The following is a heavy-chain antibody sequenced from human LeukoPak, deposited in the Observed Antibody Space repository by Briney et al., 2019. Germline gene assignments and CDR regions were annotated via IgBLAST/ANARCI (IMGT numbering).Heavy chain of an antibody. J-gene: IGHJ6*03. Sequence: TSETLSLTCTVSGDSISSYYWSWIRQPPGKGLEWIGHIHYSGSTNYNPSLKSRVTISIDTSKNQFSLKLSSVTAADTAVYYCARGYFPYMDVWGKGTTVTVSS. CDR2: IHYSGST. D-gene: IGHD1-1*01. CDR1: GDSISSYY. CDR3: ARGYFPYMDV. V-gene: IGHV4-59*01.